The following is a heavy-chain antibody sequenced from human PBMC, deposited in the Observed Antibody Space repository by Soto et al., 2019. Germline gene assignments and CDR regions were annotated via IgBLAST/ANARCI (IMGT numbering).Heavy chain of an antibody. CDR2: ISGSGGST. CDR1: GFTFSRYA. Sequence: PGGSLRLSCAASGFTFSRYAMSRVRQAPGKGLEWVSAISGSGGSTYYADSVKGRFTISRDNSKNTLYLQMNSLRAEDTAVYYCAKGPGGAFDIWGQGTMVTVSS. D-gene: IGHD3-10*01. CDR3: AKGPGGAFDI. V-gene: IGHV3-23*01. J-gene: IGHJ3*02.